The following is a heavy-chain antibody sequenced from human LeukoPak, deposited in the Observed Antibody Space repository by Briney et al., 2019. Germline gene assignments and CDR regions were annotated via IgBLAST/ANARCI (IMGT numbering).Heavy chain of an antibody. J-gene: IGHJ3*02. CDR1: GFTFSSYA. CDR2: ISSNGGST. Sequence: GGSLRLSCAASGFTFSSYAMHWVRQAPGKGLEYVSAISSNGGSTYYANSVKGRFTISRDNSKNTLYLQMGSLRAEDMAVYYCARSYYYDRSGYYDAFDIWGQGTMVTVSS. D-gene: IGHD3-22*01. CDR3: ARSYYYDRSGYYDAFDI. V-gene: IGHV3-64*01.